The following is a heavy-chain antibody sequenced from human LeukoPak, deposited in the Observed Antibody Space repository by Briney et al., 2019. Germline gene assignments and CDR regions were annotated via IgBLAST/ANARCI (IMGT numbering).Heavy chain of an antibody. CDR2: ISSYDGNT. V-gene: IGHV1-18*04. CDR3: ARVKYRAAGDKQY. D-gene: IGHD6-13*01. J-gene: IGHJ4*02. CDR1: GYSFTSYG. Sequence: GASVKVSCKASGYSFTSYGISWVRQAPGQGLEWMGWISSYDGNTNYAQKFQGRVTMTRDTSITTVYMELSRLRSDDTAVYYCARVKYRAAGDKQYWGRGTLVTVSS.